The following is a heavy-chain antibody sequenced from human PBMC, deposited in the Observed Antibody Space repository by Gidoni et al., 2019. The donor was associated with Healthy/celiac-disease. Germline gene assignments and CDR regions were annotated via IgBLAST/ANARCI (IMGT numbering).Heavy chain of an antibody. J-gene: IGHJ4*02. D-gene: IGHD2-2*01. CDR3: AKEGLRYCSSTSCYYFDY. CDR1: GFPFSSYG. CDR2: ISYDGSNK. Sequence: QVQLVESGGGVVQPGRSLRLSCAASGFPFSSYGMHWVRQVPGKGLEWVAVISYDGSNKYYADSVKGRFTISRDNSKNTLYLQMNSLRAEDTAVYYCAKEGLRYCSSTSCYYFDYWGQGALVTVSS. V-gene: IGHV3-30*18.